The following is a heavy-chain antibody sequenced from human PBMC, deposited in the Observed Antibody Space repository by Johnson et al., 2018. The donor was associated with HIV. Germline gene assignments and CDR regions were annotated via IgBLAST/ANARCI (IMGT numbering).Heavy chain of an antibody. CDR3: AGDYDSSGYTEKADAFDI. V-gene: IGHV3-38-3*01. CDR2: ISGGST. Sequence: EVQLVESRGVLVQPGGSLRLSCAASGFTVSSNEMSWVRQAPGKGLEWVSSISGGSTYYADSRKGRFTISRDNSKNTLHLQMNSLRAEDTAVYYCAGDYDSSGYTEKADAFDIWGQGTMVTVSS. J-gene: IGHJ3*02. D-gene: IGHD3-22*01. CDR1: GFTVSSNE.